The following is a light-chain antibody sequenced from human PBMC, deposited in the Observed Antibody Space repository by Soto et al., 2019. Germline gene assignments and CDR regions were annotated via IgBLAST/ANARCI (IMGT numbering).Light chain of an antibody. J-gene: IGLJ2*01. CDR2: DVS. CDR1: SSDVGGYNY. V-gene: IGLV2-14*01. Sequence: QSALTQPASVSGSPGQSITISCTGTSSDVGGYNYVSWYQQHPGKAPKLMIYDVSNRPSGVSNRFSGSKSGNTASLPISGLQAEDEADYYCSSYTSSSPLAFGGGTKLTVL. CDR3: SSYTSSSPLA.